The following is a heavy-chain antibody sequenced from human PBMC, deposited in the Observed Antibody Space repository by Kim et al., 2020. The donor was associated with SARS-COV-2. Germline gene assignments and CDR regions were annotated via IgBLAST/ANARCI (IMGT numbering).Heavy chain of an antibody. D-gene: IGHD3-22*01. CDR2: IYYSGST. CDR1: GGSISSYY. J-gene: IGHJ5*02. V-gene: IGHV4-59*13. Sequence: SETLSLTCTVSGGSISSYYWSWIRQPPGKGLEWIGYIYYSGSTNYNPSLKSRVTISVDTSKNQFSLKLSSVTAADTAVYYCARGVTRRIRAYYYDSSGYYRLNWFDPWGQGTLVTVSS. CDR3: ARGVTRRIRAYYYDSSGYYRLNWFDP.